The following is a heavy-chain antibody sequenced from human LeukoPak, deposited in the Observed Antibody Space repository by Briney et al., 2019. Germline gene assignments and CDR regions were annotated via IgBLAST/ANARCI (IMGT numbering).Heavy chain of an antibody. V-gene: IGHV3-43*01. J-gene: IGHJ4*02. CDR2: ISRNGAAT. D-gene: IGHD3-9*01. CDR3: ANGPHYQILTGYYKVRSHLDY. Sequence: QSGGSLRLSCEASGLSFGDYTTHWVRQPPGKGLEWVSLISRNGAATKYADSVKGRFTISRENSKNRLYLQMNSLRAEDTAVYSCANGPHYQILTGYYKVRSHLDYWGQGTLVTVSS. CDR1: GLSFGDYT.